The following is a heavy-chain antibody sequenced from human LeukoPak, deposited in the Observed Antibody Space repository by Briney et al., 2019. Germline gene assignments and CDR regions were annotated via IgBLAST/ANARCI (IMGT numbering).Heavy chain of an antibody. CDR2: INPNSGGT. V-gene: IGHV1-2*06. D-gene: IGHD3-22*01. Sequence: ASVKVSCKASGYTFTGYYIHWVRQAPGQGLEWMGRINPNSGGTNYAQKFQGSVTMTRDTSISTAYMELSRLRSDDTAVYYCARDNDSSGYYNPIDYWGQGTLVTVSS. CDR1: GYTFTGYY. CDR3: ARDNDSSGYYNPIDY. J-gene: IGHJ4*02.